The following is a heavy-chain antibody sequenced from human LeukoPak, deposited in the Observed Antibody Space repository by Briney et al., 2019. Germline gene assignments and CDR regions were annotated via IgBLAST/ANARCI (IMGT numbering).Heavy chain of an antibody. J-gene: IGHJ4*02. Sequence: TGGSLRLSRAASGFTFSSYAMSWVRQAPGKGLEWVSGISGSGGSTYYADSVKGRFTISRDNSKNTLYLQMNSLRAEDTAVYYCAKDSLGYSSSWYSYWGQGTLVTVSS. CDR1: GFTFSSYA. CDR3: AKDSLGYSSSWYSY. D-gene: IGHD6-13*01. V-gene: IGHV3-23*01. CDR2: ISGSGGST.